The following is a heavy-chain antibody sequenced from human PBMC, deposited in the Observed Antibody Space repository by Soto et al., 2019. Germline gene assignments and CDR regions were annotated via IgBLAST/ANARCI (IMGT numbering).Heavy chain of an antibody. D-gene: IGHD4-17*01. V-gene: IGHV3-74*01. CDR3: AKDRGYYGGNPGYYFDY. CDR2: INSDGSDT. CDR1: GFTFRSYW. J-gene: IGHJ4*02. Sequence: GGSLRLSCAASGFTFRSYWMHWVRQATGKGLVWVSRINSDGSDTTYADSVKGRFTISRDNAKNTLYLQMNSLRAEDTAVYYCAKDRGYYGGNPGYYFDYWGQGTLVTVSS.